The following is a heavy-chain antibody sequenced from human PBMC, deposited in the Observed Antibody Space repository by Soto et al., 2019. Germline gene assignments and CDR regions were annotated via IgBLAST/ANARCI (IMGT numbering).Heavy chain of an antibody. J-gene: IGHJ4*02. CDR3: ARDVLIVSVAGTVGMDY. D-gene: IGHD6-19*01. CDR2: IWYDGSNK. Sequence: QPGGSLRLSCAASGFTFSSYGMHWVRQAPGKGLEWVAVIWYDGSNKYFADSVKGRFTISRDNSKNTLYLQMSSLRAEDTAVYYCARDVLIVSVAGTVGMDYWGQGTLVTVSS. CDR1: GFTFSSYG. V-gene: IGHV3-33*01.